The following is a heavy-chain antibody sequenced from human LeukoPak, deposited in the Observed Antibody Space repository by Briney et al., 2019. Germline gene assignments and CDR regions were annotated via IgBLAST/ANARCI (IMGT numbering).Heavy chain of an antibody. CDR2: IYIGGST. V-gene: IGHV3-53*01. CDR1: GVSVSINY. CDR3: ARVGDGGTKN. J-gene: IGHJ4*02. Sequence: GGSLCLTCAVSGVSVSINYMSWVRQPPGKGLECVSVIYIGGSTNYAASVKGRFTISRDSTNNSLYLQLNSLRAEDTAVYYCARVGDGGTKNWGQGTLVTVSS. D-gene: IGHD2-8*01.